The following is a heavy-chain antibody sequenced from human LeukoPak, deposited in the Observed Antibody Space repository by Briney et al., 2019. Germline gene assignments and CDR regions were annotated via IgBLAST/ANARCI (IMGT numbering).Heavy chain of an antibody. CDR2: IYSGGST. CDR3: ARDFSPTTATLN. Sequence: GGSLRLSCAASGFTASSNYMSWVRQAPGKGLEWVSVIYSGGSTYYADSVKGRFTISRDNSKNTLYLQVNSLRAEDTAVYYCARDFSPTTATLNWGQGTLVTVSS. CDR1: GFTASSNY. D-gene: IGHD4-17*01. V-gene: IGHV3-53*01. J-gene: IGHJ4*02.